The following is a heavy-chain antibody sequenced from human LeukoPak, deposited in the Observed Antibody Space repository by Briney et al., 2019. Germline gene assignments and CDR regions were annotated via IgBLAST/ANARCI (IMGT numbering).Heavy chain of an antibody. CDR3: AKVSSSTSCYDY. V-gene: IGHV3-23*01. Sequence: GGSLRLSCAASGFTFSGYAMSWVRQAPGKGLEWVSAISGSGGSTYYADSVKGRFTISRDNSKNTLYLQMNSLRAEDTAVYYCAKVSSSTSCYDYWGQGTLVTVSS. D-gene: IGHD2-2*01. CDR1: GFTFSGYA. J-gene: IGHJ4*02. CDR2: ISGSGGST.